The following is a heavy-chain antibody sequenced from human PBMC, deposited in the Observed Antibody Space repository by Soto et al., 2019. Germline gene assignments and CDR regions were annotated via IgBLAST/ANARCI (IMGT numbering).Heavy chain of an antibody. D-gene: IGHD2-8*01. V-gene: IGHV3-23*01. CDR2: ISGSGGST. CDR1: GFTFSSYA. J-gene: IGHJ6*02. CDR3: AMPPVIVLMVYVKYYYGMDV. Sequence: GGSLRLSCAASGFTFSSYAMSWVRQAPGKGLEWVSAISGSGGSTYYADSVKGRFTISRDNSKNTLYLQMNSLRAEDTAVYYCAMPPVIVLMVYVKYYYGMDVRGQGTTVTVSS.